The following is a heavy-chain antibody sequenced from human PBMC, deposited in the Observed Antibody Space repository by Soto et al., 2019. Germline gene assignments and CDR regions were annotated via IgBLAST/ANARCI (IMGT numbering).Heavy chain of an antibody. CDR2: ISWNSGSI. J-gene: IGHJ3*02. CDR1: GFTFDDYA. D-gene: IGHD2-15*01. V-gene: IGHV3-9*01. Sequence: EVQLVESGGGLVQPGRSLRLSCAASGFTFDDYAMHWVRQAPGKGLEWVSGISWNSGSIGYADSVKGRFTISRDNAKNSLYLQMNSLRAEDTALYYCAKDTNAVVVAAGAFDIWGQGTMVTVSS. CDR3: AKDTNAVVVAAGAFDI.